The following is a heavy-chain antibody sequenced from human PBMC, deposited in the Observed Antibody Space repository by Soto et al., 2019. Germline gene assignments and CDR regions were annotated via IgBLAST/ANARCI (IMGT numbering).Heavy chain of an antibody. CDR2: ISGSGGST. V-gene: IGHV3-23*01. D-gene: IGHD6-19*01. CDR1: GFTFSSYD. CDR3: AKKAENYYYYYMDL. Sequence: EVQLLESGGGLVQPGGSLRLSCAASGFTFSSYDMSWVRQSPGKGLEWLSGISGSGGSTYYADSGKGRFTISRDNSKNRLYLQMNLLRAEETAVYYCAKKAENYYYYYMDLWGKGTTVTVSS. J-gene: IGHJ6*03.